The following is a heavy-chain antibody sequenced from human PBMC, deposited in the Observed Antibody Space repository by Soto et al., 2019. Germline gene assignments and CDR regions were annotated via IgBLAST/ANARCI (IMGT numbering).Heavy chain of an antibody. CDR3: ARVRTGTKPRYFDY. CDR2: THYSGST. Sequence: SETLSLTRTVSGSSISSYYWTWIRQPPEKGLEWIGNTHYSGSTNYSPSLKGRVTMSVDTSKNQFSLKVSSVTAADTAVYYCARVRTGTKPRYFDYWGQGTLVTVSS. J-gene: IGHJ4*02. V-gene: IGHV4-59*01. CDR1: GSSISSYY. D-gene: IGHD1-1*01.